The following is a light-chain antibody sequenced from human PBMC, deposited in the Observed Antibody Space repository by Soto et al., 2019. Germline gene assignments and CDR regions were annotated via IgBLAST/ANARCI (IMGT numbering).Light chain of an antibody. CDR1: QSVSDY. CDR3: QQYGSSPLT. Sequence: TQSPSTLSASVGERATLSCRASQSVSDYLGWYQQKPGQAPRLLIYGASIRATGIPDRFSGSGSETDFTLTISRLEPEDFAVYYCQQYGSSPLTFGQGTKVEIK. J-gene: IGKJ1*01. V-gene: IGKV3-20*01. CDR2: GAS.